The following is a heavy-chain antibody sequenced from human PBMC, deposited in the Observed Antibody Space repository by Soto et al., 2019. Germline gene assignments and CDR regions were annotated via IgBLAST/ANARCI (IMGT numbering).Heavy chain of an antibody. Sequence: SVKVSCKASGGTFSSYAISWVRQAPGQGLEWMGGIIPIFGTANYAQKFQGRVTITADESTSTAYMELSSLRSEDTAVYYCASYCSSTSCYAGGWFDPWGQGTLVTVSS. CDR2: IIPIFGTA. J-gene: IGHJ5*02. V-gene: IGHV1-69*13. CDR1: GGTFSSYA. D-gene: IGHD2-2*01. CDR3: ASYCSSTSCYAGGWFDP.